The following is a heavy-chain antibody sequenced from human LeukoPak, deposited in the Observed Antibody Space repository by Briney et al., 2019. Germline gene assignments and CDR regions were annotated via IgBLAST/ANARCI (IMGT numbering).Heavy chain of an antibody. CDR1: GGSISSSSYY. CDR2: IYYSGST. CDR3: ARGPIFGVVYNWFDP. J-gene: IGHJ5*02. Sequence: SETLSLTCTVSGGSISSSSYYWGWIRQPPGKGLEWIGSIYYSGSTYYNPSLKSRVTISVDTSKNQFSLKLSSVTAADTAVYYCARGPIFGVVYNWFDPWGQGTLVTVSS. V-gene: IGHV4-39*07. D-gene: IGHD3-3*01.